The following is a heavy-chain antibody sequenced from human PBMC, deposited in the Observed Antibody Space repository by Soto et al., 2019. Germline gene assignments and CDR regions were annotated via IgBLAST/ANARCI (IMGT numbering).Heavy chain of an antibody. CDR2: INPNSGGT. V-gene: IGHV1-2*04. CDR1: GYTFTSYA. J-gene: IGHJ3*02. D-gene: IGHD6-13*01. CDR3: ARAFPGMAAAGRGAFDI. Sequence: ASVKVSCKASGYTFTSYAMHWVRQAPGQGLEWMGWINPNSGGTNYAQKFQGWVTMTRDTSISTAYMELSRLRSDDTAVYYCARAFPGMAAAGRGAFDIWGQGTMVTVSS.